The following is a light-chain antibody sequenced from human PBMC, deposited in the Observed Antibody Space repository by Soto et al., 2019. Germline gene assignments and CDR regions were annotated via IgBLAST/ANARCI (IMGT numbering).Light chain of an antibody. CDR1: QSVSKNY. CDR3: QQYGSSGT. J-gene: IGKJ1*01. CDR2: GAS. Sequence: EIALTQSPGTLSLSPGERATLSCRASQSVSKNYLAWYQQKPGQAPRLRIYGASNRATGIPDRFSGSGSGTDFTLTISRMEPEDFAVYYCQQYGSSGTFGQGTKVDIK. V-gene: IGKV3-20*01.